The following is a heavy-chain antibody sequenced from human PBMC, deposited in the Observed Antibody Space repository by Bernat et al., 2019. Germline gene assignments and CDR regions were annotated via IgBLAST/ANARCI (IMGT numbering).Heavy chain of an antibody. Sequence: EVQLVQSGAEVKKQGESLKISCKGSGYSFTSYWIGWGRQMPGKGLEMMGIIYPGDSDTRYSPSFQGKLTISAETSSSTASLQWSSLKASATAMYCCARHNLDYYYGMDVWGQGTTVTVSS. CDR2: IYPGDSDT. V-gene: IGHV5-51*01. D-gene: IGHD1-14*01. CDR3: ARHNLDYYYGMDV. J-gene: IGHJ6*02. CDR1: GYSFTSYW.